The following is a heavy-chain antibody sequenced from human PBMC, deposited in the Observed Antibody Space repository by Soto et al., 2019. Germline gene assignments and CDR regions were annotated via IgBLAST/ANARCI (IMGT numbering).Heavy chain of an antibody. CDR1: GFTFSSYG. D-gene: IGHD5-18*01. CDR2: IWYDGSNK. CDR3: ASGYSYGDYYYYGMDV. V-gene: IGHV3-33*01. J-gene: IGHJ6*02. Sequence: QVQLVESGGGVVQPGRSLRLSCAASGFTFSSYGMHWVRQAPGKGLEWVAVIWYDGSNKYYADSVKGRFTISRDNSKNTLYLLMNSLRAEYTAVYYCASGYSYGDYYYYGMDVWGQGTTVTLSS.